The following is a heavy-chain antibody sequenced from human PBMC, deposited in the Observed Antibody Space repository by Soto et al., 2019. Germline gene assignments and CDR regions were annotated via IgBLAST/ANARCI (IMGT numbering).Heavy chain of an antibody. J-gene: IGHJ4*02. CDR3: AGGYSRIQLGFRVTYFFDY. CDR2: MNPNSGNT. D-gene: IGHD5-18*01. Sequence: ASVKVSCKASGYTFTSYDINWVRQATGQGLEWMGWMNPNSGNTGYAQKFQGRVTMTRNTSISTAYMELSSLRSEDTAVYYCAGGYSRIQLGFRVTYFFDYWGQRSLVTVSS. V-gene: IGHV1-8*01. CDR1: GYTFTSYD.